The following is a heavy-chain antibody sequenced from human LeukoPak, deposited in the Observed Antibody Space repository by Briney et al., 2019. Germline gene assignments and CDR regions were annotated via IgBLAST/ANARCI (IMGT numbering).Heavy chain of an antibody. J-gene: IGHJ4*02. Sequence: TQTLSLTCTVSGGSISSGGYYWSWIRQHPGKGLEWIGYIYYSGSTYYNPSLKSRVTISVDTSKNQFSLKLSSVTAADTAVYYCARVARNYYGSGSDTFDYWGQGTLVTVSS. CDR1: GGSISSGGYY. CDR3: ARVARNYYGSGSDTFDY. D-gene: IGHD3-10*01. V-gene: IGHV4-31*03. CDR2: IYYSGST.